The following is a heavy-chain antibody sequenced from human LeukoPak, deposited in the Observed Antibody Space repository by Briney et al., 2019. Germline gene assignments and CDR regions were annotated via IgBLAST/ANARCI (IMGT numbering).Heavy chain of an antibody. D-gene: IGHD3-10*01. V-gene: IGHV3-21*01. CDR2: ISSSSSYI. Sequence: GESLKISCKGSGYSFTSYWIGWVRQMPGKGLEWVSSISSSSSYIYYADSVKGRFTISRDNAKNSLYLQMNSLRAEDTAVYYCARDHTYYYGSGSYPNWFDPWGQGTLVTVSS. CDR3: ARDHTYYYGSGSYPNWFDP. CDR1: GYSFTSYW. J-gene: IGHJ5*02.